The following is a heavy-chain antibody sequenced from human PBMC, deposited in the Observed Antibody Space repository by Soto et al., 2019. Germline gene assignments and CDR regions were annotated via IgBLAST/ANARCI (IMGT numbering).Heavy chain of an antibody. D-gene: IGHD6-13*01. CDR2: IGTAGDT. Sequence: GGSLRLSCAASGFTFSSYDMHWVRQATGKGLEWVSAIGTAGDTYYPGSVKGRFTISRDNSKNTLYLQMNSLRDDDTAVYYCVEGGLAAAGYYYYGLDVWGQGTTVTVSS. CDR1: GFTFSSYD. J-gene: IGHJ6*02. V-gene: IGHV3-13*01. CDR3: VEGGLAAAGYYYYGLDV.